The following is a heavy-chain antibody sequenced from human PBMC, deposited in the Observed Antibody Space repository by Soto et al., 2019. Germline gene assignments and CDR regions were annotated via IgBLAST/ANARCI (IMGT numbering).Heavy chain of an antibody. V-gene: IGHV1-46*01. D-gene: IGHD3-16*01. CDR3: ARDPYLGDHQY. Sequence: ASVKVSCKASGYTFTSYYMHWVRQAPGQGLEWMGIINPSGGSTSYAQKVQGKVTMTTDTSTSTAYLEVRSLRSDDTAVYFCARDPYLGDHQYWGQGTLVTVSS. J-gene: IGHJ4*02. CDR1: GYTFTSYY. CDR2: INPSGGST.